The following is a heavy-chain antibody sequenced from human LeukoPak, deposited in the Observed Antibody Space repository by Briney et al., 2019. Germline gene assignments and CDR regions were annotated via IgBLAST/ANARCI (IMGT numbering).Heavy chain of an antibody. CDR2: ISSSGSTI. V-gene: IGHV3-48*03. Sequence: GGSLRLSCAASGFTFSSYEMNWVRQAPGKGLEWVSYISSSGSTIYYADSVKGRFTISRDNAKNSLYLQMNSLRAEDTAVYYCTRETTCSGGSCDYNRFDYWGQGTLVTVSS. CDR3: TRETTCSGGSCDYNRFDY. CDR1: GFTFSSYE. D-gene: IGHD2-15*01. J-gene: IGHJ4*02.